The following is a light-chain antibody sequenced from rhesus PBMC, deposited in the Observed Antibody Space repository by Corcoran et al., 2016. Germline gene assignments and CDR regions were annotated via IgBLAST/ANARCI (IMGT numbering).Light chain of an antibody. Sequence: ETVVTQSPATLSLSPGERATLSCRASQTVGSNLAWYQQRPGQAPRLLIYDASSRAPGFPDRVSGSGSGTEFTLTISRLEPEDVGVYYCQQYNNWISVGQGTKVEIK. V-gene: IGKV3-42*02. CDR1: QTVGSN. CDR2: DAS. J-gene: IGKJ2*01. CDR3: QQYNNWIS.